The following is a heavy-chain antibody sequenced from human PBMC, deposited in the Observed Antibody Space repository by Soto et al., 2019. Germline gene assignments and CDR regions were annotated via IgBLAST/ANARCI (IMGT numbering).Heavy chain of an antibody. J-gene: IGHJ6*02. CDR1: GYTFTSYD. Sequence: QVQLVQSGAEVKKPGASVKVSCKASGYTFTSYDINWVRQATGQGLEWMGWMNPNSGNTGYAQKFQGRVTMTRNTSLSTAYMELSSMRCEDTAVDYCTLRGVIIKRDYYYYGMDVWGQGTTVTVSS. CDR3: TLRGVIIKRDYYYYGMDV. D-gene: IGHD3-10*01. V-gene: IGHV1-8*01. CDR2: MNPNSGNT.